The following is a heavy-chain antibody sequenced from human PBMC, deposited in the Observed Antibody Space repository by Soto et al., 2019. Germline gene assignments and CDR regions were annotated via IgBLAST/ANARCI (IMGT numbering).Heavy chain of an antibody. D-gene: IGHD3-3*01. J-gene: IGHJ4*02. Sequence: QVQLQQWGAGLLKPSETLSLTCAVYGGSFSGYYWSWIRQPPGKGLEWIGEINHSGSTNYNPSLRRRVTISVDTSKHQFSLKRSSVPAADTAVYYCARVRAGYYDFWSGYYTGPKPVIFDYWGQGTLVTVSS. V-gene: IGHV4-34*01. CDR1: GGSFSGYY. CDR3: ARVRAGYYDFWSGYYTGPKPVIFDY. CDR2: INHSGST.